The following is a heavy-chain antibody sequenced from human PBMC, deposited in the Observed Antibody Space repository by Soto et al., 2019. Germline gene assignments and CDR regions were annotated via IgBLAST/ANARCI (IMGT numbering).Heavy chain of an antibody. CDR1: GFTFSSYA. V-gene: IGHV3-23*01. Sequence: PGGSLRLSCAASGFTFSSYAMSWVRQAPGKGLEWVSAISGSGGSTYYADSVKGRFTISRDNSKNTLYLQMNSLRAEDTAVYYCAKDKRGHVYLGYCSSTSCYGWFDPWGQGTLVTVSS. D-gene: IGHD2-2*01. CDR2: ISGSGGST. J-gene: IGHJ5*02. CDR3: AKDKRGHVYLGYCSSTSCYGWFDP.